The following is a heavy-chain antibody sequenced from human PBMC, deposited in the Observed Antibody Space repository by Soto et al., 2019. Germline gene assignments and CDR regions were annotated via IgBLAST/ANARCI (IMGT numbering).Heavy chain of an antibody. V-gene: IGHV4-31*03. D-gene: IGHD3-10*01. J-gene: IGHJ4*02. CDR3: ETAITLSFGGTFDY. Sequence: SETLSLTCTVSGGSISSGGYYWSWIRQHPGKGLEWIGYIYYSGSTYYSPSLKSRVTISVDTSKNQFSLKLSSVTAADTAVYYRETAITLSFGGTFDYWGQGTLVTVSS. CDR2: IYYSGST. CDR1: GGSISSGGYY.